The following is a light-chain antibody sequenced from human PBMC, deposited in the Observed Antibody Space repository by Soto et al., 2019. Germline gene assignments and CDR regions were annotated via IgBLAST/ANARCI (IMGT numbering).Light chain of an antibody. CDR1: SSNIGSNT. Sequence: QSVLTQPPSASGTPGQRVTISCSGSSSNIGSNTVNWYQQLPGTAPKLLIYSNNQRPSGVPDRFSGSKSGTSASLAISGLQSEDGADYYCAAWDDRLNGVVLGGGT. J-gene: IGLJ2*01. CDR2: SNN. V-gene: IGLV1-44*01. CDR3: AAWDDRLNGVV.